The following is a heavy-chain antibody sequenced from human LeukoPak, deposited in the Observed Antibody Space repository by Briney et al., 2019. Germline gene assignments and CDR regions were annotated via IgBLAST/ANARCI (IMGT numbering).Heavy chain of an antibody. CDR3: ARETFKYYYVSSGYPDY. J-gene: IGHJ4*02. Sequence: PGGSLRLSRAASGFTLSSYAMHWVRQAPGKGLEWVAVISYDGSNKNYADSVKGRFTISRDNSKNTLYLQMNSLRAEDTAVYYGARETFKYYYVSSGYPDYWGQGTLVTVSS. D-gene: IGHD3-22*01. V-gene: IGHV3-30-3*01. CDR2: ISYDGSNK. CDR1: GFTLSSYA.